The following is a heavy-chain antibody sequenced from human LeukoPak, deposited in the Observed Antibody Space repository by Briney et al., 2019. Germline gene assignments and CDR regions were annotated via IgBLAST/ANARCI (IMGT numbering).Heavy chain of an antibody. CDR2: INPSGGST. D-gene: IGHD1-26*01. V-gene: IGHV1-46*01. J-gene: IGHJ4*02. Sequence: ASVKVSCKASGYTFTSYYMHWVRQAPGQGLEWMGMINPSGGSTSYAQKFQGRVTMTRDTSTSTVYMELSSLRSEDTAVYYCARGGSIVGATVRFDYWGQGTLVAVSS. CDR1: GYTFTSYY. CDR3: ARGGSIVGATVRFDY.